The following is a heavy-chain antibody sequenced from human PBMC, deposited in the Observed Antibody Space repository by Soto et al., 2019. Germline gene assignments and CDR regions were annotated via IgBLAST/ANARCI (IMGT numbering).Heavy chain of an antibody. CDR3: ARVSRFDYDIFVPDYYYYGMDV. CDR1: GYAFTSYG. D-gene: IGHD3-9*01. J-gene: IGHJ6*02. CDR2: ISAYNGNT. V-gene: IGHV1-18*01. Sequence: ASVKVSCKASGYAFTSYGISWVRQAPGQGLEWMGWISAYNGNTNYAQKLQGRVTMTTDTSTSTAYMELRSLRSDDTAVYYCARVSRFDYDIFVPDYYYYGMDVWGQGTTVTVSS.